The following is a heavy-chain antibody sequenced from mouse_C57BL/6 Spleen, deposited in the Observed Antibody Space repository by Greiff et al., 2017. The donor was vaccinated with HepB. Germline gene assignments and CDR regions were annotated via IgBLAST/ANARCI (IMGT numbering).Heavy chain of an antibody. J-gene: IGHJ3*01. D-gene: IGHD3-2*02. V-gene: IGHV14-4*01. CDR2: IDPENGDT. CDR1: GFNIKDDY. CDR3: TTLDSSGREAY. Sequence: EVQLQQSGAELVRPGASVKLSCTASGFNIKDDYMHWVKQRPEQGLEWIGWIDPENGDTEYASKFQGKATITADTSSNTAYLQLSSLTSEDTAAYYCTTLDSSGREAYWGQGTLVTVSA.